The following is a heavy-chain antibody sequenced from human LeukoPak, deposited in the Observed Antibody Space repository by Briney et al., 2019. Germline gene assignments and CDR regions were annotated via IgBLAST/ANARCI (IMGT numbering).Heavy chain of an antibody. V-gene: IGHV3-74*01. D-gene: IGHD3-22*01. CDR3: VKMGTYYYDSSGSNY. Sequence: PGGSLRLSCAASGFTFSNYWMHWVRQAPGKGLVWVSRINSDGSSTNYADSVKGRFTISRDNSKNTLYLQMSSLRAEDTAVYYCVKMGTYYYDSSGSNYWGQGTLVTVSS. J-gene: IGHJ4*02. CDR2: INSDGSST. CDR1: GFTFSNYW.